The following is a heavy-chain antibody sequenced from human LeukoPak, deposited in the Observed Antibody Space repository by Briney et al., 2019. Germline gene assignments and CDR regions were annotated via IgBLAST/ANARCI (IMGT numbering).Heavy chain of an antibody. D-gene: IGHD3-16*01. CDR2: LNEDGRDE. Sequence: GGSLRLSCVASGFTFGTSWMSWVRQTPGKGLEGVALLNEDGRDERYVDSVKGRFTVSRDNAKNSVSLQLNSLRVEDTGVYYCARDPAWGSVDIWGQGTMVTVSS. V-gene: IGHV3-7*01. J-gene: IGHJ3*02. CDR3: ARDPAWGSVDI. CDR1: GFTFGTSW.